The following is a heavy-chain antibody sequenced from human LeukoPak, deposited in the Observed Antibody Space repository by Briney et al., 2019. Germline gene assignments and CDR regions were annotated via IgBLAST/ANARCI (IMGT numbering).Heavy chain of an antibody. CDR1: GGSISSSSYY. D-gene: IGHD5-18*01. V-gene: IGHV4-39*07. CDR2: IYYSGST. J-gene: IGHJ5*02. CDR3: ASYIYGYPNWFDP. Sequence: SETLSLTCTVSGGSISSSSYYWGWIRQPPGKGLEWIGSIYYSGSTYYNPSLKSRVTISVDTSKNQFSLKLSSVTAADTAVYYCASYIYGYPNWFDPWGQGTLVTVSS.